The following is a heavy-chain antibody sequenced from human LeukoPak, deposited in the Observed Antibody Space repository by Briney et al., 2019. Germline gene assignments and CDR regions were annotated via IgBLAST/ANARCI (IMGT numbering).Heavy chain of an antibody. CDR2: ISYDGSNK. Sequence: GGSLRLSCAASGFTFSSYGMHWVRQAPGKGLEWVAVISYDGSNKYYADSVKGRFTISRDNSKNTLYLQMNSLRAEDTAVYYCAKENIAARPDHYYYYGMDVWGQGTTVTVSS. D-gene: IGHD6-6*01. CDR3: AKENIAARPDHYYYYGMDV. J-gene: IGHJ6*02. V-gene: IGHV3-30*18. CDR1: GFTFSSYG.